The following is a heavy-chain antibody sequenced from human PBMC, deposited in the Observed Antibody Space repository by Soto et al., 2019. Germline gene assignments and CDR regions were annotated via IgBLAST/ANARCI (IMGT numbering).Heavy chain of an antibody. J-gene: IGHJ4*02. D-gene: IGHD2-21*01. Sequence: DVQLVESGGGLVEPGRSLRVSCAASGFSFEDHAMNWVRLVPGKGLEWVSGISANGAFVGYANSVKGRFTISRDNAKNSLFLQMSSLRREDTAVYYCTRDIFRTMTTVDYWGQGTLVTVSS. CDR3: TRDIFRTMTTVDY. V-gene: IGHV3-9*01. CDR1: GFSFEDHA. CDR2: ISANGAFV.